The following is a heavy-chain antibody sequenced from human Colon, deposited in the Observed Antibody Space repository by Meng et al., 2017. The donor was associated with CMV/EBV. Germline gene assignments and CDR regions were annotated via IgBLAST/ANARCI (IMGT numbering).Heavy chain of an antibody. Sequence: SETLSLTCTVSGGSINSTNFHWGWIRQPPGKGLERIGSMQYSGGTFRNPSLKSRVTISVDTSKNQFSLNLSSVTAADTAVYFCARLPLGYCSTSSCFQHGMDVWGHGTTVTVSS. CDR1: GGSINSTNFH. CDR3: ARLPLGYCSTSSCFQHGMDV. J-gene: IGHJ6*02. V-gene: IGHV4-39*01. CDR2: MQYSGGT. D-gene: IGHD2-2*01.